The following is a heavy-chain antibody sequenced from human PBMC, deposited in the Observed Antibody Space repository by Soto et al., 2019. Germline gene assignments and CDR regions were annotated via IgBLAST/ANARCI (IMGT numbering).Heavy chain of an antibody. J-gene: IGHJ4*02. CDR2: IYYSGST. Sequence: PSETLSLTCTVSGGSISTYYWSWIRQPPGKGLEWIGYIYYSGSTNYNPSLKSRVTISVDTSKNQFSLKLSSVTAADTAVYYCARVRRNSVLQFLDWLLHEYWGQGTLVTVSS. V-gene: IGHV4-59*01. CDR3: ARVRRNSVLQFLDWLLHEY. CDR1: GGSISTYY. D-gene: IGHD3-3*01.